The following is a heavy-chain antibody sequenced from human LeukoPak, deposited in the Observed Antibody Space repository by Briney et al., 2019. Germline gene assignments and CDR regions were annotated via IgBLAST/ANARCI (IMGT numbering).Heavy chain of an antibody. CDR1: GGSISSGGYS. J-gene: IGHJ6*02. D-gene: IGHD2-15*01. CDR2: IYHSGST. V-gene: IGHV4-30-2*01. CDR3: ARAPFYCSGGSCYYYYGMDV. Sequence: SETLSLTCAVSGGSISSGGYSWSWIRQPPGKGLEWIGYIYHSGSTYYNQSLKSRVTISVFRSKNQFSLKLSSVTAADTAVYYCARAPFYCSGGSCYYYYGMDVWGQGTTVTVSS.